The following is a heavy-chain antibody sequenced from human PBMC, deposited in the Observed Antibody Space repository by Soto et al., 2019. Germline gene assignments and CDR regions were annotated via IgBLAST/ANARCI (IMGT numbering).Heavy chain of an antibody. J-gene: IGHJ5*02. CDR1: GDSVSSNSAA. Sequence: SQTLSLTCAISGDSVSSNSAAWNWIRQSPSRGLEWLGRTYYRSKWYNDYAVSVKSRITINPDTSKNQFSLQLNSVTPEDTAVYYCAKGDTDMALHQYNWFDPWGQGTLVTVSS. D-gene: IGHD5-18*01. V-gene: IGHV6-1*01. CDR2: TYYRSKWYN. CDR3: AKGDTDMALHQYNWFDP.